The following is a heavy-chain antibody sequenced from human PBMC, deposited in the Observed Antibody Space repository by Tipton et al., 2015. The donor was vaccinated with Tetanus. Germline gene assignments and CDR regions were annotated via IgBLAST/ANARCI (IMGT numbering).Heavy chain of an antibody. D-gene: IGHD1-14*01. J-gene: IGHJ3*02. CDR2: INPNSGGT. V-gene: IGHV1-2*02. CDR1: GYTFTGYY. CDR3: ARDADMWATRKAFDI. Sequence: QLVQSGPEVKKPGASVKVSCKASGYTFTGYYMHWVRQAPGQGLGWMGWINPNSGGTNYAQKFQGRVTMTRDTSISTAYMEVSRLRSDDTAIYYCARDADMWATRKAFDIWGQGTMVTVSS.